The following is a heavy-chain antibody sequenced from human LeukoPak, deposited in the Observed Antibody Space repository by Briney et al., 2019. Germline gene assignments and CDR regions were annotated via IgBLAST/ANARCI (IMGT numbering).Heavy chain of an antibody. D-gene: IGHD3-10*01. CDR3: ARDKFWIGESVGTYFDY. V-gene: IGHV1-2*02. CDR1: GYTFTGYY. J-gene: IGHJ4*02. CDR2: INPNSGGT. Sequence: GASVKVSCKASGYTFTGYYMHWVRQAPGQGLEWMGWINPNSGGTNYAQKFQGRVTMTRDTSNSTAYMELSRLRSDDTAVYYCARDKFWIGESVGTYFDYWGQGTLVTVSS.